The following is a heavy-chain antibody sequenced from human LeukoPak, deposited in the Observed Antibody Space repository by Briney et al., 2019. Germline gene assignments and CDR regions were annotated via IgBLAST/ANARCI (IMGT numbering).Heavy chain of an antibody. D-gene: IGHD3-10*01. CDR2: IIPIFGTA. Sequence: SVKVSCKASGGTFSSYAISWVRQAPGQGLEWMGGIIPIFGTANYAQKFQGRVTVTTDESTSTAYMELSSLRSEDTAVYYCARDYGSGSYPPIWGYFDYWGQGTLVTVSS. V-gene: IGHV1-69*05. CDR1: GGTFSSYA. J-gene: IGHJ4*02. CDR3: ARDYGSGSYPPIWGYFDY.